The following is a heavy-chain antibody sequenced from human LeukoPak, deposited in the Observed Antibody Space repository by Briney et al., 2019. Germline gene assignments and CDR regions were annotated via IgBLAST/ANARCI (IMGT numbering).Heavy chain of an antibody. J-gene: IGHJ6*03. Sequence: GASVKVSCKASGYTFTSYYMHWVRQAPGQGLEWMGIINPSGGSTSYAQKFQGRVTMTRDMSTSTVYMELSGLRSEDTAVYYCARDRGNYYGSGSYFNYYYYYYMDVWGKGTTVTVSS. CDR2: INPSGGST. CDR1: GYTFTSYY. V-gene: IGHV1-46*01. D-gene: IGHD3-10*01. CDR3: ARDRGNYYGSGSYFNYYYYYYMDV.